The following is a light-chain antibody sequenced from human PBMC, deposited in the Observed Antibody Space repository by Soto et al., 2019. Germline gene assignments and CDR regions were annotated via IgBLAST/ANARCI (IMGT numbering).Light chain of an antibody. V-gene: IGLV2-14*03. J-gene: IGLJ2*01. Sequence: QSALTQPASVSGSPGQSVTISCTGTSSDVGGYKYVSWYQQHPNRAPKLIIYDVANRPSGVSNRFSGSKSGDTASLTISGLQADDEANYYCRSYTGNDVVFGGGTKLTVL. CDR1: SSDVGGYKY. CDR3: RSYTGNDVV. CDR2: DVA.